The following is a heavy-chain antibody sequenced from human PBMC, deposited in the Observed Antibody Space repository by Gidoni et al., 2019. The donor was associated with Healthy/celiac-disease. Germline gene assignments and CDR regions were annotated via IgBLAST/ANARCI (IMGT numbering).Heavy chain of an antibody. CDR2: IYYSGST. D-gene: IGHD3-10*01. V-gene: IGHV4-39*01. J-gene: IGHJ4*02. CDR3: ARGDVGLLWFGESTAPFDY. CDR1: GGSISSSSYY. Sequence: QLQLQESGPGLVKPSETLSLTCTVSGGSISSSSYYWGWSRQPPGKGLEWIGSIYYSGSTYYNPSLKSRVTISVDTSKNQFSLKLSSVTAADTAVYYCARGDVGLLWFGESTAPFDYWGQGTLVTVSS.